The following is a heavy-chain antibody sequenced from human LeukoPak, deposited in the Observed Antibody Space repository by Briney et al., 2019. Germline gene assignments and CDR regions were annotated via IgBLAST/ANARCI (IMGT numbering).Heavy chain of an antibody. CDR1: GFTFSTYG. J-gene: IGHJ6*02. D-gene: IGHD2/OR15-2a*01. CDR3: ARSIHKMDV. V-gene: IGHV3-33*08. CDR2: IWYDGSNK. Sequence: GGSLRLSCAASGFTFSTYGMHWVRQAPGKGLEWVAVIWYDGSNKYYADSVKGRFTISRDNSKNTLYLQMNSLRAEDTAVYYCARSIHKMDVWGQGTTVTVSS.